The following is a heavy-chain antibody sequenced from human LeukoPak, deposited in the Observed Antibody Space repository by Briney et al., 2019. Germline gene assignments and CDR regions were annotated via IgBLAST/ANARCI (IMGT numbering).Heavy chain of an antibody. CDR2: ISGSGGST. CDR1: GFTFSSYA. D-gene: IGHD3-22*01. J-gene: IGHJ4*02. V-gene: IGHV3-23*01. CDR3: AKVLNSSGYYYYFDY. Sequence: GGSLRLSCAASGFTFSSYAMSWVRQAPGKGLEWVSAISGSGGSTYYADSVKGRFTISRDNSKNTLYLQMNSLRAEDTAVYYCAKVLNSSGYYYYFDYWGQGTLVTVSS.